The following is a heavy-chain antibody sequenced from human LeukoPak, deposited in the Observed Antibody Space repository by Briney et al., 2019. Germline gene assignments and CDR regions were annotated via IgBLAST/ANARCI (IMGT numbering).Heavy chain of an antibody. CDR1: GGSIGTFY. J-gene: IGHJ4*02. Sequence: PSETLSLTCTVSGGSIGTFYWSWIRQPPGKGLEWIGWIYHTGSTNYNPSLKSRVTLSVDTSKNQFSLTLSSVTAADTAVYYCARMSDNLSAYYIWGQGTLVTVSS. V-gene: IGHV4-59*01. D-gene: IGHD3-9*01. CDR3: ARMSDNLSAYYI. CDR2: IYHTGST.